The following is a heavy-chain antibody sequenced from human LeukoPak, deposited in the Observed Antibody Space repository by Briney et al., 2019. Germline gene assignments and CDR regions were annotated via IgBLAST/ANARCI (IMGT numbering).Heavy chain of an antibody. Sequence: PGGSLRLSCAASGFTFSGSALHWVRQAPGKGLEWVAVISYDGSNKYYADSVKGRFTISRDNSKNTLYLQMNSLRAEDTAVYYCAKGARTYYFDYWGQGTLVTVSS. D-gene: IGHD1-26*01. J-gene: IGHJ4*02. V-gene: IGHV3-30*04. CDR2: ISYDGSNK. CDR3: AKGARTYYFDY. CDR1: GFTFSGSA.